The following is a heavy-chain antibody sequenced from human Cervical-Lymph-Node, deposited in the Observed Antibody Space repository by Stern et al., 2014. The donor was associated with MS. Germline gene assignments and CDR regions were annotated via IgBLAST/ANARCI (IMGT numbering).Heavy chain of an antibody. Sequence: EVQLVESGGGLVKPGGSLRLSCAASGFTFSSYSMNWVRQAPGKGLAWVSSISTSSSYIYYADSVTGRFTLSRDKDKNSLYLQMNSLRAEDTAVYYCARDRLNDFWSNYVPGEYYYYYGMDVWGQGTTVTVSS. CDR2: ISTSSSYI. CDR1: GFTFSSYS. D-gene: IGHD3-3*01. V-gene: IGHV3-21*01. J-gene: IGHJ6*02. CDR3: ARDRLNDFWSNYVPGEYYYYYGMDV.